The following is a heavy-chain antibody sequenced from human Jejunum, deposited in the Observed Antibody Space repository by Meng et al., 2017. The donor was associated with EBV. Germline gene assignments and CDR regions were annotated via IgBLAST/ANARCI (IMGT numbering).Heavy chain of an antibody. CDR3: ATSMSGYSYGYS. D-gene: IGHD5-12*01. CDR2: IYYTGRT. J-gene: IGHJ5*02. CDR1: GASISSSHW. V-gene: IGHV4-4*02. Sequence: QGQVQSPGPGLVQPVGTRSLTCAVSGASISSSHWWSWVRQAPGEGLEWIGEIYYTGRTNYNPSLKSRVSMSIDKSKNQFSLNLNSVTVADTAVYYCATSMSGYSYGYSWGQGTLVTVSS.